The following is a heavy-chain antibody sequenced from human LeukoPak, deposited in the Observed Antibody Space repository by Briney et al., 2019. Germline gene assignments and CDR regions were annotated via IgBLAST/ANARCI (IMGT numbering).Heavy chain of an antibody. V-gene: IGHV4-59*08. D-gene: IGHD1-14*01. CDR3: ARLSGTTWRDWFDP. CDR1: GGSITYYC. Sequence: SETLSLTCTVSGGSITYYCWSWIRQPPGKGLEWIGYSHYSGTTNYNPSLKGRVTISVDTSKNQFSLRMTSVTAADTAVYYCARLSGTTWRDWFDPWGQRTLVTVSS. J-gene: IGHJ5*02. CDR2: SHYSGTT.